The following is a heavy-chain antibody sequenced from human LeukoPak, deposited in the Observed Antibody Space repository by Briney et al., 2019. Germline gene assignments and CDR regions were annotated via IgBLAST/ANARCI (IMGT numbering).Heavy chain of an antibody. CDR1: GFTFSDYY. Sequence: GGSLRLSCAASGFTFSDYYMSWIRQAPGKGLEWVSYISSSGSTIYYADSVKGRFTISGDNAKNSLYLQMNSLRAEDTAVYYCARDLDWGNYYGSGSFPFWLDPWGQGTLVTVSS. J-gene: IGHJ5*02. D-gene: IGHD3-10*01. V-gene: IGHV3-11*01. CDR3: ARDLDWGNYYGSGSFPFWLDP. CDR2: ISSSGSTI.